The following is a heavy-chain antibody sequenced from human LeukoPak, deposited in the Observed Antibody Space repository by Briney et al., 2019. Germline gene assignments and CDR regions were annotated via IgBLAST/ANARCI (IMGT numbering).Heavy chain of an antibody. CDR2: ISDSGDYT. V-gene: IGHV3-23*01. CDR1: GFTFSSYA. CDR3: AKLRWSPRYFDY. Sequence: GGSLRLSCAGSGFTFSSYAMSWVRQAPGQGLEWVSVISDSGDYTSYADSVRGRFTISRDNSKNTLYLQMNSLRAEDTAVYYCAKLRWSPRYFDYWGQGTLVTVSS. D-gene: IGHD2-21*01. J-gene: IGHJ4*02.